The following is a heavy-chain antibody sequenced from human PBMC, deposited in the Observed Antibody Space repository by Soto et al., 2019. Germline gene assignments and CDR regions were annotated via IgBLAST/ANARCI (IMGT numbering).Heavy chain of an antibody. CDR2: IIPIFGTA. Sequence: GASVKVSCKASGGTFSSYAISWVRQAPGQGLEWMGGIIPIFGTANYAQKFQGRVTITADESTSTAYMELSSLRSEDTAVYYCVVDYYDSSGYLNWFDPWGQGTLVTVSS. D-gene: IGHD3-22*01. J-gene: IGHJ5*02. CDR3: VVDYYDSSGYLNWFDP. CDR1: GGTFSSYA. V-gene: IGHV1-69*13.